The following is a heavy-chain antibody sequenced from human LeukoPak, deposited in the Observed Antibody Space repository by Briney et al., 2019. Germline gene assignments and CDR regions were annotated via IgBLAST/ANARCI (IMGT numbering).Heavy chain of an antibody. Sequence: KPSETLSLTCTVSGGSISSYYWSRIRQPPGKGLEWIGHIYYGGSTNYNPSLKSRVTISVDTSKNQFSLRLSSVTAADTAVYYCARHTDDYSNYGGFDPWGQGTLVTVSS. D-gene: IGHD4-11*01. CDR3: ARHTDDYSNYGGFDP. V-gene: IGHV4-59*08. CDR2: IYYGGST. J-gene: IGHJ5*02. CDR1: GGSISSYY.